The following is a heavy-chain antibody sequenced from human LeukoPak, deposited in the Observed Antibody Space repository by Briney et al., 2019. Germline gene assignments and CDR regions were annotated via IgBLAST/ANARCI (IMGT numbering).Heavy chain of an antibody. CDR1: GYTFTSYG. D-gene: IGHD6-19*01. CDR3: ARGQGPGWSTPLNWFDP. J-gene: IGHJ5*02. V-gene: IGHV1-18*01. Sequence: ASVKVSCKASGYTFTSYGISWVRQAPGQGLEWMGWISAYNGNTNYAQKLQGRVTITADESTSTAYMELSSLRSEDTAVYYCARGQGPGWSTPLNWFDPWGQGTLVTVSS. CDR2: ISAYNGNT.